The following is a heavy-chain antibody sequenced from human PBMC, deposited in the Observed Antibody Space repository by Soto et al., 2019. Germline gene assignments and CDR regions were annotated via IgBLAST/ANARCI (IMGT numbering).Heavy chain of an antibody. Sequence: SETLSLTCTVSGGSISSYYWSWIRQPPGKGLEWIGYIYYSGSTNYNPSLKSRVTISVDTSKNQFSLKLSSVTAADTAVYYCAGLGLGYCTNGVCYTSDYWGQGTLVTVSS. CDR2: IYYSGST. CDR1: GGSISSYY. J-gene: IGHJ4*02. CDR3: AGLGLGYCTNGVCYTSDY. D-gene: IGHD2-8*01. V-gene: IGHV4-59*01.